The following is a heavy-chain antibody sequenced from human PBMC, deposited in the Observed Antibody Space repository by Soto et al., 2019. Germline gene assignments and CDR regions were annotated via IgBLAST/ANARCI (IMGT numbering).Heavy chain of an antibody. CDR2: INHSGST. Sequence: QVQLQQWGAGLLKPSETLSLTCAVYGGSFSGYYWSWIRQPPGKGLEWIGEINHSGSTNYNPSLKSRVTISVDTSKNQFSLKLSSVTAADTAVYYCARARSFARGYWYFDLWGRGTLVTVSS. CDR3: ARARSFARGYWYFDL. J-gene: IGHJ2*01. CDR1: GGSFSGYY. V-gene: IGHV4-34*01. D-gene: IGHD3-16*01.